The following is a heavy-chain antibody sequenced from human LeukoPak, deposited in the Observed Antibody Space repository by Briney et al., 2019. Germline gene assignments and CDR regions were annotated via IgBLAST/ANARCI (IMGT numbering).Heavy chain of an antibody. Sequence: SETLSLTCTVSGGSISSYYWSWVRQPPGKGLELIGYIYYSGSTNYNPSLKSRVTISVDTSKNQFSLKLSSVTAADTAVYYCARDLGYCSGGSCYSGYFQHWGQGTLVTVSS. CDR1: GGSISSYY. V-gene: IGHV4-59*01. CDR2: IYYSGST. D-gene: IGHD2-15*01. J-gene: IGHJ1*01. CDR3: ARDLGYCSGGSCYSGYFQH.